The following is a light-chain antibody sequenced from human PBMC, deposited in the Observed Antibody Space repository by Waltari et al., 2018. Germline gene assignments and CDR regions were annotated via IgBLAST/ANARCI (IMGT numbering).Light chain of an antibody. CDR1: QSLVHSDGRTY. V-gene: IGKV2-30*02. CDR2: KVS. Sequence: DVVMTQSPLSLPVIFGQTASITCRSSQSLVHSDGRTYLTWFQQRPGQSPRRLIYKVSNRDSGVPDRFSGSGSGTEFTLEISRVEAADVAVYYCMQGTYWPRTFGQGTKLEIE. CDR3: MQGTYWPRT. J-gene: IGKJ2*01.